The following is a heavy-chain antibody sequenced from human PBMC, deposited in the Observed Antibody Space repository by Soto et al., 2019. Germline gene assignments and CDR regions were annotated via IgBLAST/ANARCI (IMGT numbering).Heavy chain of an antibody. J-gene: IGHJ3*02. CDR3: ASPRNMYYYGSGRPLNDAFDI. CDR2: MNPNSGNT. V-gene: IGHV1-8*02. CDR1: GYTFTSYG. D-gene: IGHD3-10*01. Sequence: ASVKVSCKASGYTFTSYGISWVRQAPGQGLEWMGWMNPNSGNTGYAQKFQGRVTMTRNTSISTAYMELSSLRSEDTAVYYCASPRNMYYYGSGRPLNDAFDIWGQGTMVTVSS.